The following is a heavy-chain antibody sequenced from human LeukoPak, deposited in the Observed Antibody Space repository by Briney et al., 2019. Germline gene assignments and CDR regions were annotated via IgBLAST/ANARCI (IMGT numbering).Heavy chain of an antibody. CDR1: GFTFNTYA. CDR2: ISSSGGNT. Sequence: GGSLRLSCAASGFTFNTYAMSWVRQAPGKGLEWVSGISSSGGNTYYADSVKGRFTISRDNAKNSLYLQMNSLRAEDTAVYYCAALMQNYDILTGYYSQDYWGQGTLVTVSS. CDR3: AALMQNYDILTGYYSQDY. D-gene: IGHD3-9*01. J-gene: IGHJ4*02. V-gene: IGHV3-23*01.